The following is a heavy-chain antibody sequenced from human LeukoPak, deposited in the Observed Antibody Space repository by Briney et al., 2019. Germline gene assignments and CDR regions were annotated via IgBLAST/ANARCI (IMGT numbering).Heavy chain of an antibody. J-gene: IGHJ2*01. CDR1: GGTISKFY. CDR2: VDYTGTT. CDR3: ARGASRGSLYWFFDL. D-gene: IGHD2-2*01. V-gene: IGHV4-59*01. Sequence: PSEPLSLTCTASGGTISKFYLHWIRQRPGKRLEWIGYVDYTGTTNYNPSLQSRVTISVDTSMNRLSLNLRSISAADTAVYFCARGASRGSLYWFFDLWGRGTLLTVSS.